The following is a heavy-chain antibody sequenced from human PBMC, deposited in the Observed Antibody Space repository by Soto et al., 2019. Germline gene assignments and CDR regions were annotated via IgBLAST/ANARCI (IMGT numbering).Heavy chain of an antibody. J-gene: IGHJ3*02. Sequence: SETLSLSCTVSGGSISSYYWSWIRQPPGKGLEWIGYIYYSGSTNYNPSLKSRVTISVDTSKNQFSLKLSSVTAADTAVYYCAREGYSYGPGDAFDIWGQGTMVTVSS. CDR3: AREGYSYGPGDAFDI. D-gene: IGHD5-18*01. V-gene: IGHV4-59*01. CDR1: GGSISSYY. CDR2: IYYSGST.